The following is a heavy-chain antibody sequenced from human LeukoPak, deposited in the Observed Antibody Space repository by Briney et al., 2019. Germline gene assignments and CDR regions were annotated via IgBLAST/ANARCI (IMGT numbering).Heavy chain of an antibody. Sequence: PSETLSLTCSVSGGSISGSSYYWGWIRQPPGKGLEWIGNIYYRGSTYYNPSLKSRVIMSIDTSKNQFSLKLSSVTAADTAVYYCAREDIYDYVWGSYRLHWGQGTLVTVSS. CDR2: IYYRGST. J-gene: IGHJ4*02. V-gene: IGHV4-39*02. D-gene: IGHD3-16*02. CDR1: GGSISGSSYY. CDR3: AREDIYDYVWGSYRLH.